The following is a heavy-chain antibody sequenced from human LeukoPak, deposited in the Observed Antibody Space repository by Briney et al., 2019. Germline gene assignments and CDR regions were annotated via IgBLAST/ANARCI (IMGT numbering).Heavy chain of an antibody. D-gene: IGHD4-23*01. J-gene: IGHJ4*02. Sequence: GGSLRLSCEASRFTSSSAWMSWVRQSPGKGLEWVGRIKSKADGGATDYAAPVKVRFSVSRDDSDNIFYLQMNSLKTEDTGVYYCTTAPYDGRDYWGQGTLVTVSS. CDR1: RFTSSSAW. CDR3: TTAPYDGRDY. V-gene: IGHV3-15*01. CDR2: IKSKADGGAT.